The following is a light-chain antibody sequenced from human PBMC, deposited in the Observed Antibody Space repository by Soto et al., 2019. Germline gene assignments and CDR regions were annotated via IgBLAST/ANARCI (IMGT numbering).Light chain of an antibody. Sequence: QSVLTQPASVSGSPGQSITISCTGISSDVGNSNFVSWYQHHPGKAPKLMIYEGTKLSSGVSNRFSGSKSGNTASLTISGLQAEDEADYYCCSYAGRTTRVFGGGTKLTVL. V-gene: IGLV2-23*01. CDR2: EGT. CDR3: CSYAGRTTRV. J-gene: IGLJ3*02. CDR1: SSDVGNSNF.